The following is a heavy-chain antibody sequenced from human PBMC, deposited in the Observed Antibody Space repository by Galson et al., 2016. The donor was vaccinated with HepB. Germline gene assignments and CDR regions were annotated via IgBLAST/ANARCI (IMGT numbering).Heavy chain of an antibody. D-gene: IGHD3-22*01. CDR1: GASISRGNW. V-gene: IGHV4-4*02. CDR3: ARGMYYYNSRETA. J-gene: IGHJ5*02. Sequence: ETLSLTCAVSGASISRGNWWNWVRQPPGKGLEWIGEVYHSGSTSYNPSLKSRVTISVDKSKNQFPLNLSSVTAADTAVYYCARGMYYYNSRETAWGQGTLVTVSS. CDR2: VYHSGST.